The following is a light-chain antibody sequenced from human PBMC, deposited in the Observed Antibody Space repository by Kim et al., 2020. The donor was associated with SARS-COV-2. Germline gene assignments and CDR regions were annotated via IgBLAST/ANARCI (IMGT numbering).Light chain of an antibody. Sequence: PGTTARVSCGGNSIGSKSVHWYQQKSGQAPVLVIYYDSDRPSGIPERFSGSNSGNTATLTISRVEAGDEADYYCQVWDSSSDHRVVFGGGTQLTVL. V-gene: IGLV3-21*04. CDR3: QVWDSSSDHRVV. CDR2: YDS. J-gene: IGLJ2*01. CDR1: SIGSKS.